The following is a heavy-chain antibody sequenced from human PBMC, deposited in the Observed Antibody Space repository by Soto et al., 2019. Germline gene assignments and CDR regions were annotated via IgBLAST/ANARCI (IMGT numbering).Heavy chain of an antibody. CDR3: ERDWTNYDSSGPGDY. J-gene: IGHJ4*02. D-gene: IGHD3-22*01. CDR2: INAGNGDT. Sequence: ASVKVSCKASGYTFTSYPMHWVRQAPGQGLEWMGWINAGNGDTKYSQKFQGRVTITRDTSAIKAYMELSSLRSEDTAVYYCERDWTNYDSSGPGDYWGQGTLVTVSS. V-gene: IGHV1-3*01. CDR1: GYTFTSYP.